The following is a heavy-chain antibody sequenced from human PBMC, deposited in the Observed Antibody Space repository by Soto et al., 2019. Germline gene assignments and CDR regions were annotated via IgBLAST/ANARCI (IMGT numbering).Heavy chain of an antibody. Sequence: GGSLRLSCAASGFTFSSYWMHWVRQAPGKGLVWVSRINSDGSSTSYADSVKGRFTISRDNAKNTLYLQMNSLRAEDTAVYYCASERGGYYYDSSGHYGMDVWGQGTTVTVS. V-gene: IGHV3-74*01. CDR2: INSDGSST. CDR1: GFTFSSYW. D-gene: IGHD3-22*01. CDR3: ASERGGYYYDSSGHYGMDV. J-gene: IGHJ6*01.